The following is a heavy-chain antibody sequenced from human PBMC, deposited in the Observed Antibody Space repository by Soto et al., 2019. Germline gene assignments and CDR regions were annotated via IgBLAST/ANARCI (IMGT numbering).Heavy chain of an antibody. CDR1: GDSITSYY. V-gene: IGHV4-59*08. J-gene: IGHJ6*02. CDR2: IYYTGST. D-gene: IGHD3-10*01. Sequence: QVQLQESGPGLVKPSETLSLTCTVSGDSITSYYWSCIRQPPGRGLEWLGYIYYTGSTTYNPSLTSRVTISLDTSKNQSSLKLNSVTAADTAVYYCARHAFGSGFYYGMGVWGPGTTVTVSS. CDR3: ARHAFGSGFYYGMGV.